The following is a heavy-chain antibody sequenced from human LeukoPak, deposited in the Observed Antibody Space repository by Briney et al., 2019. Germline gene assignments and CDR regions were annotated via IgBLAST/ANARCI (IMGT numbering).Heavy chain of an antibody. CDR3: AREIFDGDYNYYYGMDV. CDR1: GFTFSHYA. V-gene: IGHV3-30-3*01. D-gene: IGHD4-17*01. CDR2: ISYDGSTK. Sequence: RESLRLSCAASGFTFSHYAIHWVRQAPGKGLEWVAVISYDGSTKYYADSVKARFTISRDNSKNTLYLQMNSLRPDDTAVYYCAREIFDGDYNYYYGMDVWGQGTTVTVSS. J-gene: IGHJ6*02.